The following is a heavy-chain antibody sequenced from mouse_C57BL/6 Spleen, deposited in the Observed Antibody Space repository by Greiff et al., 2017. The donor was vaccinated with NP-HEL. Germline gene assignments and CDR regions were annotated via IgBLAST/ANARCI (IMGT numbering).Heavy chain of an antibody. V-gene: IGHV3-6*01. CDR3: AREGYYGSSFFAY. CDR2: ISYDGSN. D-gene: IGHD1-1*01. Sequence: EVQLQESGPGLVKPSQSLSLTCSVTGYSITSGYYWNWIRQFPGNKLEWMGYISYDGSNNYNPSLKNRISITRDTSKNQFFLKLNSVTTEDTATYYCAREGYYGSSFFAYWGQGTLVTVSA. J-gene: IGHJ3*01. CDR1: GYSITSGYY.